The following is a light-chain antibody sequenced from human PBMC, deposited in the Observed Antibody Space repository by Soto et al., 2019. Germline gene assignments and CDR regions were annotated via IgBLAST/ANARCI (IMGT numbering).Light chain of an antibody. Sequence: EIVLTQSPGTLSLSPGERATLSCRASQSVSGNSLAWYQQKPGQAPRLLIYAATHRATDIPDRFSGSASATDFTLAISRREPEDFGLYYCRQYGDSPQTFGPGTKVEI. J-gene: IGKJ3*01. CDR1: QSVSGNS. CDR2: AAT. V-gene: IGKV3-20*01. CDR3: RQYGDSPQT.